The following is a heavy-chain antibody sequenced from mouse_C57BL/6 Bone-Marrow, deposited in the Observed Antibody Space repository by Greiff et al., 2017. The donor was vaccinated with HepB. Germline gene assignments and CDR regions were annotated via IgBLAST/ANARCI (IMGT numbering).Heavy chain of an antibody. V-gene: IGHV1-5*01. CDR2: IYPGNSDT. CDR1: GYTFTSYW. CDR3: TRRGIPYYYGLYYFDY. Sequence: EVQLQQSGTVLARPGASVKMSCKTSGYTFTSYWMHWVKQRPGQGLEWIGAIYPGNSDTSYNQKFKGKAKLTAVTSSITAYMELSSLTNADSAVYYCTRRGIPYYYGLYYFDYWGQGTTLTVSS. J-gene: IGHJ2*01. D-gene: IGHD1-1*01.